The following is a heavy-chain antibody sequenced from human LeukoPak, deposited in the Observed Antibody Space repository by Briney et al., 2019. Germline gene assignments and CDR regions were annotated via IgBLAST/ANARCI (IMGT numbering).Heavy chain of an antibody. Sequence: GGSLRLSCAASGFTFSNAWMSWVRQAPGKGLEWVGRIKSKTDGGTTDYAAPVKGRFTISRDDSKNTLYLQMNSLKTEDTAVYYCTTDRRIAAAGSRWGQGTLVTVSS. CDR3: TTDRRIAAAGSR. J-gene: IGHJ4*02. V-gene: IGHV3-15*01. CDR2: IKSKTDGGTT. D-gene: IGHD6-13*01. CDR1: GFTFSNAW.